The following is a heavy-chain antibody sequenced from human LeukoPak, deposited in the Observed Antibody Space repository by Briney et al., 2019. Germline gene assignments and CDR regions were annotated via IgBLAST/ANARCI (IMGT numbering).Heavy chain of an antibody. CDR2: ISSSSSYI. CDR1: GFTFSSYS. D-gene: IGHD3-10*01. V-gene: IGHV3-21*01. CDR3: ARAQSYGSGSYGRDY. Sequence: GGSLRLSCAASGFTFSSYSMNWVRQAPGKGLEWVSSISSSSSYIYYADSVKGRFTISRDNAKNSLYLQMNSLRAEDTAVYYCARAQSYGSGSYGRDYWGQGTLVTVSS. J-gene: IGHJ4*02.